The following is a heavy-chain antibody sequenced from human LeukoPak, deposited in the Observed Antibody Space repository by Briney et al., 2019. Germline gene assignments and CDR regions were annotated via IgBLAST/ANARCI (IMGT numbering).Heavy chain of an antibody. Sequence: GGSLRLSCAASGFTFSSYAMSWVRQAPGKGLEWVSAISGSGGSTYYADSVKGRFTISRDNSKNTLYLQMNSLRAEDTAVYYCANLLGSGGRNPFDYWGQGTLVTVSS. V-gene: IGHV3-23*01. CDR1: GFTFSSYA. D-gene: IGHD2-15*01. CDR2: ISGSGGST. J-gene: IGHJ4*02. CDR3: ANLLGSGGRNPFDY.